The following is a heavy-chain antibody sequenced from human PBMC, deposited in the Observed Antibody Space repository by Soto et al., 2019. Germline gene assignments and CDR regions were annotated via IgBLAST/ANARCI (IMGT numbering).Heavy chain of an antibody. V-gene: IGHV1-2*02. Sequence: ASVKVSCKASGYTFTGYYVHWVREAPGQGLEWMGWINPETGGTSYAQKFQGRVTLSRDTSINTAYLELSRLRFDDAAVYFCARERYQVISDGMDVWGQGTTVTV. J-gene: IGHJ6*02. D-gene: IGHD2-2*01. CDR3: ARERYQVISDGMDV. CDR1: GYTFTGYY. CDR2: INPETGGT.